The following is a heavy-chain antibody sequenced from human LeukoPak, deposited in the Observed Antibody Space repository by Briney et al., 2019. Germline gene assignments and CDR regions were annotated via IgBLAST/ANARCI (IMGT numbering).Heavy chain of an antibody. D-gene: IGHD2-8*01. CDR3: ARDQSYGVYDY. V-gene: IGHV4-4*07. CDR1: GGSISSYY. Sequence: ASETLSLTCTVSGGSISSYYWSWIRQPAGKGLEWIGRIYTSGSTNYNPSLKSRVTISVDTSKNQFSLKLSSVTAADTAVYYCARDQSYGVYDYWGQGTLVTVSS. CDR2: IYTSGST. J-gene: IGHJ4*02.